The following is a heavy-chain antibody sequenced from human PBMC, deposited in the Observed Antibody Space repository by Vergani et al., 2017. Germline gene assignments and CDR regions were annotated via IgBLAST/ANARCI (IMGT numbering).Heavy chain of an antibody. Sequence: QVQLVESGGGVVQPGRSLRLSCAASGFTFSSYGMHWVRQAPGKGLEWVAVIWYDGSNKYYADSVKGRFTISRDNSKNTLYLQMNRLRAEDTAVYYCAREQDPRGAFDIWGQGTMVTVSS. CDR1: GFTFSSYG. J-gene: IGHJ3*02. V-gene: IGHV3-33*01. CDR3: AREQDPRGAFDI. CDR2: IWYDGSNK.